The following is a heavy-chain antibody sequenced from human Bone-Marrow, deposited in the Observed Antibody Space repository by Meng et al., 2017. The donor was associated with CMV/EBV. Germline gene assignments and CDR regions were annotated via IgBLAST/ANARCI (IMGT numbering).Heavy chain of an antibody. CDR1: GFTFTSSG. CDR2: IDGSGTNT. J-gene: IGHJ5*02. Sequence: GESLKISCALSGFTFTSSGMGWVRHVPGKGLEWVSSIDGSGTNTHYADSVKGRFTISRDNFLGTVSLQMNNLRADDTAVYYCARGRGLCGYSYGLCWFDPWVQGTLVPSPQ. D-gene: IGHD5-18*01. CDR3: ARGRGLCGYSYGLCWFDP. V-gene: IGHV3-23*05.